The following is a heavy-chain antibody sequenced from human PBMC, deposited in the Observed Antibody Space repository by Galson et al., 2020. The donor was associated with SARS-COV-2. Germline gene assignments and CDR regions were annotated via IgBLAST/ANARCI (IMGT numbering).Heavy chain of an antibody. CDR1: GYTFTGYY. J-gene: IGHJ6*02. D-gene: IGHD5-12*01. V-gene: IGHV1-2*02. Sequence: GESLKISCKASGYTFTGYYMHWVRQAPGQGLEWMGWINPNSGGTNYAQKFQGRVTMTRDTSISTAYMELSRLRSDDTAVYYCARDRIASRGKWRYGMDVWGQGTTVTVSS. CDR3: ARDRIASRGKWRYGMDV. CDR2: INPNSGGT.